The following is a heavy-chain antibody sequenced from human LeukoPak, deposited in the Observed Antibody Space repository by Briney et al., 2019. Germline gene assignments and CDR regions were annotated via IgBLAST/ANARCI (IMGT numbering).Heavy chain of an antibody. J-gene: IGHJ3*01. V-gene: IGHV4-4*02. CDR3: ARDHKGGDGADAFDL. CDR1: GGSISSSYW. CDR2: IYHSGST. D-gene: IGHD5-24*01. Sequence: SETLSLTCAVSGGSISSSYWWSWVRQPPGKGLEWIGEIYHSGSTNYNPSLKSRVSISVDNSRNQFSLRLSSVTAADTAVYYCARDHKGGDGADAFDLWGHGTMVTVSS.